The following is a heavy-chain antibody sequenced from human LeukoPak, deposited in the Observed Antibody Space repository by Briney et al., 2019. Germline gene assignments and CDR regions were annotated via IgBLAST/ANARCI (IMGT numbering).Heavy chain of an antibody. CDR1: GGSISSYY. J-gene: IGHJ6*03. D-gene: IGHD3-10*01. CDR2: IHTSGST. Sequence: PSETLSLTCTFSGGSISSYYWSWIRQPAGKGLEWIGRIHTSGSTNYNPSLKSRVTMSVDTSKNQFSLKLSSVTAVDAAVYYCARDRYYYGSGSYPYMDVWGKGTTVTISS. CDR3: ARDRYYYGSGSYPYMDV. V-gene: IGHV4-4*07.